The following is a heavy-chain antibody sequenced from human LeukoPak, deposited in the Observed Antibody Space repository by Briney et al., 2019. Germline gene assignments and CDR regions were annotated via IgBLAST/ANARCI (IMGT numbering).Heavy chain of an antibody. V-gene: IGHV4-34*01. Sequence: SETLSLPCAVYGGSFSGYYWSWIRQPPGKGLEWIGEINHSGSTNYNPSLKSRVTISVDTSKNQFSLKLSSVTAADTAVYYCARGYYSYGYAGFDYWGQGTLVTVSS. J-gene: IGHJ4*02. CDR1: GGSFSGYY. D-gene: IGHD5-18*01. CDR3: ARGYYSYGYAGFDY. CDR2: INHSGST.